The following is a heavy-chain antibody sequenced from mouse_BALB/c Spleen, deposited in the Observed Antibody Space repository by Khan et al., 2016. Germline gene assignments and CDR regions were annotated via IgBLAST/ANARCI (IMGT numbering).Heavy chain of an antibody. CDR1: GFDFSRYW. J-gene: IGHJ1*01. V-gene: IGHV4-1*02. CDR2: INPDSSTI. CDR3: ARTFCYFDV. Sequence: EVKLLESGGGLVQPGGSLKLSCAASGFDFSRYWMSWVRQAPGNGLEWIGEINPDSSTINYTPSLKDNFIISRDNAKNTPYLHMSKVRSDATALYYCARTFCYFDVWGAGTSVTVSS.